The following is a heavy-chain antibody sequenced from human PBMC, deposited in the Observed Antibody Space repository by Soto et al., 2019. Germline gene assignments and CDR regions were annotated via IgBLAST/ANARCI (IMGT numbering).Heavy chain of an antibody. D-gene: IGHD2-2*01. CDR2: ISAYNGNT. CDR1: GYTFTSYG. CDR3: ARMMGDIVVVPAAGEDY. Sequence: ASVKVSCKASGYTFTSYGISWVLQAPGQGLEWMGWISAYNGNTNYAQKLQGRVTMTTDTSTSTAYMELRSLRSDDTAVYYCARMMGDIVVVPAAGEDYWGQGTLVTVSS. J-gene: IGHJ4*02. V-gene: IGHV1-18*01.